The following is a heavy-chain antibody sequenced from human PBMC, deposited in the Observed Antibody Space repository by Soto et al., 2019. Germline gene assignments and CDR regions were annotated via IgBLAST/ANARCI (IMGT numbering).Heavy chain of an antibody. CDR1: GGTFSSYA. CDR2: IIPIFGTA. Sequence: QVQLVQSGAEVKKPGSSVKVSCKASGGTFSSYAISWVRQAPGQELERMGGIIPIFGTANYAQKFQGRVTITADESTSTAYMELSSLRSEDTAVYYCARGLGQYYYDSSGYYFDYWGQGTLVTVSS. J-gene: IGHJ4*02. V-gene: IGHV1-69*12. CDR3: ARGLGQYYYDSSGYYFDY. D-gene: IGHD3-22*01.